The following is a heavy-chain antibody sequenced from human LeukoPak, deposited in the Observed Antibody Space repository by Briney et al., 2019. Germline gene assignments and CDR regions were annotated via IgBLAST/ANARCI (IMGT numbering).Heavy chain of an antibody. CDR2: IYADGWT. J-gene: IGHJ5*02. CDR1: GFGVSNSY. V-gene: IGHV3-53*01. Sequence: GGSLRLSCAASGFGVSNSYMSWVRQAPGKGLEWVSVIYADGWTSYADSVKGRFTISRGNSKNTLNLQMDSLRAEDTAVYYCARQVRGDGRGGFDPWGQGTLVTVSS. D-gene: IGHD2-21*02. CDR3: ARQVRGDGRGGFDP.